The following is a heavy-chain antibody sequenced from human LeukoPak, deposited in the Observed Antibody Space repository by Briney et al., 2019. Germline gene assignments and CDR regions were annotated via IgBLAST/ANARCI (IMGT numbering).Heavy chain of an antibody. D-gene: IGHD1-20*01. V-gene: IGHV3-20*04. J-gene: IGHJ5*02. Sequence: PGGSLRLSCAASGFSFDDYGMSWVRQVPGKGLEWVSDINWNGGSTGYADSVKGRFIISRDNAKNSLYLQMNSLRAEDTALYFCARVRLTGIQYWFDPWGQGTLVTVSS. CDR3: ARVRLTGIQYWFDP. CDR2: INWNGGST. CDR1: GFSFDDYG.